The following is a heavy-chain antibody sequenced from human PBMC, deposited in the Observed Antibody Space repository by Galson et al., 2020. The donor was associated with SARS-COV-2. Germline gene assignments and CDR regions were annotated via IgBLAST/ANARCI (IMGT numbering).Heavy chain of an antibody. V-gene: IGHV4-59*01. J-gene: IGHJ5*02. CDR3: ARYFCSGNSCYRTNWFDR. CDR1: GDSISSYY. Sequence: SETLSLTCTVSGDSISSYYWSWIRQPPGKGLEWIGYMHNSGIANYSPNLKSRVTISLDTSKNQFSLRLTSVTAADTATYYCARYFCSGNSCYRTNWFDRWGQGTLVTVSS. D-gene: IGHD5-12*01. CDR2: MHNSGIA.